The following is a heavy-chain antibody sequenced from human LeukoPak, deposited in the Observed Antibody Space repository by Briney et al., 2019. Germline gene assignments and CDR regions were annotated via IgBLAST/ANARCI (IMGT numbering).Heavy chain of an antibody. CDR3: ARGLASWLLDS. J-gene: IGHJ4*02. CDR2: INPRGGST. V-gene: IGHV1-46*01. D-gene: IGHD3-22*01. CDR1: GYTFTSYY. Sequence: SVTVSCKASGYTFTSYYIHWVRQAPGQGLEWMGIINPRGGSTDYAQKFQGRVTMTRDTSTSTVYMEVSSLRSEDTAVYYCARGLASWLLDSWGQGTLVTVSS.